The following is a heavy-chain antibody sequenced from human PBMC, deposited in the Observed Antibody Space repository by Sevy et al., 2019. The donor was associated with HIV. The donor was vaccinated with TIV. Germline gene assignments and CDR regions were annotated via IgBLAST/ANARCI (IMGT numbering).Heavy chain of an antibody. V-gene: IGHV1-69*13. CDR2: IIPIFGTA. Sequence: ASVKVSCKASGGTFSSYAISWVRQAPGQGLEWMGGIIPIFGTANYAQKFQGRVTITEDESTSTAYMELSSLRSEDTAVYYCARGRDTAVVMLYYYYGMDVWGQGTTVTVSS. CDR3: ARGRDTAVVMLYYYYGMDV. D-gene: IGHD5-18*01. CDR1: GGTFSSYA. J-gene: IGHJ6*02.